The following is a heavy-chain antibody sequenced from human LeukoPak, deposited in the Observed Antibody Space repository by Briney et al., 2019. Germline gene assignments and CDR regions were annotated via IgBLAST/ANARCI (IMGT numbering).Heavy chain of an antibody. CDR2: IGYDGSNK. J-gene: IGHJ4*02. V-gene: IGHV3-33*08. CDR1: GLMFSNYA. D-gene: IGHD3-22*01. CDR3: ARHDYYDSSGYSLGFDY. Sequence: PGGSLRLSCVATGLMFSNYAMNWVRQAPRKGLEWGPAIGYDGSNKSYAEYVKGRFDISRDNSKNTLYLKMNSLRDEDTAVYYCARHDYYDSSGYSLGFDYWGQGTLVTVSS.